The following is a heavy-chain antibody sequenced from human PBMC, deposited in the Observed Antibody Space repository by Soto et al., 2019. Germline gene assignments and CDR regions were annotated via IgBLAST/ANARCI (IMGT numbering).Heavy chain of an antibody. V-gene: IGHV1-3*01. D-gene: IGHD5-12*01. CDR3: ARGKWWLRQTPPFDY. CDR2: INAGNGNT. CDR1: GYTFTSYA. J-gene: IGHJ4*02. Sequence: ASVKVSCKASGYTFTSYAMHWVRQAPGQRLEWMGWINAGNGNTKYSQKFQGRVTITRDTSASTAYMELSSLRSEDTAVYYCARGKWWLRQTPPFDYWGQGTLVTSPQ.